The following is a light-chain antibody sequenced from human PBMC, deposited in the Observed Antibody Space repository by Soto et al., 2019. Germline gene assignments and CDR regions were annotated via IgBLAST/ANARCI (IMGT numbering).Light chain of an antibody. CDR3: QQRRNWPT. J-gene: IGKJ5*01. CDR1: QNIINY. Sequence: EIVLTQSPATLSLSPGERATLSCRASQNIINYLAWYQQKPGQAPRLLVYDASNRATGIPARFSGSGSGTDFTLTISSLEPDDFALYYCQQRRNWPTFGQGTRLEIK. CDR2: DAS. V-gene: IGKV3-11*01.